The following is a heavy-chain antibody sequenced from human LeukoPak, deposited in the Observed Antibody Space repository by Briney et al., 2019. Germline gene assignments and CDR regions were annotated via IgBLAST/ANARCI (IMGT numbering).Heavy chain of an antibody. Sequence: PGGSLRLSCAASGFTFSNAWMSWVRQAPGKRLEWVGRIKSKTDGGTTDYAAPVKGRFTISRDDSKNTLYLQMNSLKTEDTAVYYCTTDPAGDRYYDILTGYQTYGMDVWGQGTTVTVSS. V-gene: IGHV3-15*01. CDR1: GFTFSNAW. CDR2: IKSKTDGGTT. D-gene: IGHD3-9*01. CDR3: TTDPAGDRYYDILTGYQTYGMDV. J-gene: IGHJ6*02.